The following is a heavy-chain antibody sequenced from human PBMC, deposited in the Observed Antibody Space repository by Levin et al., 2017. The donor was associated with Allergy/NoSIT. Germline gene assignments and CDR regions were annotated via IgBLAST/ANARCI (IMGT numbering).Heavy chain of an antibody. Sequence: GGSLRLSCTASGFNFDDYGMNWIRQAPVKGLEWVSGINWNGGSVGYADSVKGRFTISRDNAKNSLYLQMNSLRAGDTALYYCARVIVAGAGLPDDYWGQGTLVTVSS. D-gene: IGHD6-19*01. CDR2: INWNGGSV. CDR3: ARVIVAGAGLPDDY. J-gene: IGHJ4*02. V-gene: IGHV3-20*04. CDR1: GFNFDDYG.